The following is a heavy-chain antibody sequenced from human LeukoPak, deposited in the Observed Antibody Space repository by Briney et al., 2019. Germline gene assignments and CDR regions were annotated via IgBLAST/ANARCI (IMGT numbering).Heavy chain of an antibody. Sequence: SETLSLTCTVSGGSISSGSYYWSWIRQPAGKGLEWIGRIYTSGSTNYNPSPKSRVTISVDTSKNRFSLKLSSVTAADTAVYYCARDSYYSSSWYAQEHWYFDLWGRGTLVTVSS. D-gene: IGHD6-13*01. CDR1: GGSISSGSYY. CDR2: IYTSGST. V-gene: IGHV4-61*02. CDR3: ARDSYYSSSWYAQEHWYFDL. J-gene: IGHJ2*01.